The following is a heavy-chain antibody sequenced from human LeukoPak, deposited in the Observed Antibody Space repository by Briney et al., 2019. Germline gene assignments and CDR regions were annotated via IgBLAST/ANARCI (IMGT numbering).Heavy chain of an antibody. J-gene: IGHJ6*02. CDR1: GFTFSSYS. CDR3: ARDLVVPAGYYGMDV. Sequence: GGSLRLSCAASGFTFSSYSMNWVRQAPGKGLEWVSSISSSSSYIYYADSVKDRFTISRDNAKNSLYLQMNSLRAEDTAVYYCARDLVVPAGYYGMDVWGQGTTVTVSS. CDR2: ISSSSSYI. V-gene: IGHV3-21*01. D-gene: IGHD2-2*01.